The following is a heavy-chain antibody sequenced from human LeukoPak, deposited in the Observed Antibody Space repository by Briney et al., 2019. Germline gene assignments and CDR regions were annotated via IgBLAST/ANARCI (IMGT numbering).Heavy chain of an antibody. Sequence: SETLSLTCAVYGGSFSGYYWSWIRQPPGKGLEWIGEINHSGSTNYNPSLKSRVTISVDTSKNQFSLKLSSVTAADTAVYYCARVAPPYSRCWYPGICHWGQGTPGT. CDR2: INHSGST. D-gene: IGHD6-19*01. J-gene: IGHJ4*01. CDR1: GGSFSGYY. CDR3: ARVAPPYSRCWYPGICH. V-gene: IGHV4-34*01.